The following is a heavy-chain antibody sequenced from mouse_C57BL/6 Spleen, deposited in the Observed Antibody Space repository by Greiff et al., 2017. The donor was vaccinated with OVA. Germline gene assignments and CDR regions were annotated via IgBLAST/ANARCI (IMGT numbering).Heavy chain of an antibody. CDR1: GYTFTDYN. D-gene: IGHD3-3*01. J-gene: IGHJ3*01. CDR3: ARRGTAPRLGFAY. CDR2: INPNNGGT. Sequence: VQLQQSGPELVKPGASVKIPCKASGYTFTDYNMDWVKQSHGKSLEWIGDINPNNGGTIYNQKFKGKATLTGDKSSSTAYMELRSLTSEDTAVYYCARRGTAPRLGFAYWGQGTLVTVSA. V-gene: IGHV1-18*01.